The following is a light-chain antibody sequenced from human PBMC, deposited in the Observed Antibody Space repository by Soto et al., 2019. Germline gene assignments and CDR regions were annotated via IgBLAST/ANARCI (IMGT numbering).Light chain of an antibody. CDR2: AVS. CDR3: QQYHTWPVT. V-gene: IGKV3-15*01. CDR1: QGVSRK. J-gene: IGKJ4*01. Sequence: DIVMTQSPATLSVAPGERVTFSCRASQGVSRKLAWYQHKPGQAPRLLISAVSTGATGVPARFSGSGSGTEFTLTINSLQSEDCATYYCQQYHTWPVTFGGGTKVDIK.